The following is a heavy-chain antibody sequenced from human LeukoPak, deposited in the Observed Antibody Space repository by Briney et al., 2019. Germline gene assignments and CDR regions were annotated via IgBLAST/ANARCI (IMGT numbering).Heavy chain of an antibody. CDR2: TNPNSGNT. V-gene: IGHV1-8*01. J-gene: IGHJ4*02. CDR3: ANIVAAATDF. CDR1: GYTFTSYD. D-gene: IGHD6-13*01. Sequence: ASVKVPCKASGYTFTSYDIHWVRQATGQGLEWMGWTNPNSGNTGYAQKFQGRVTMTRDTSISTVFMELSSLRSEDTAVYYCANIVAAATDFWGQGTLVTVSS.